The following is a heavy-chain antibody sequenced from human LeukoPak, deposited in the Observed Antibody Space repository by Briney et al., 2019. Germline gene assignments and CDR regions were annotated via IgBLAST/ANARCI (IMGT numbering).Heavy chain of an antibody. V-gene: IGHV4-59*01. CDR2: IYYRVAS. CDR1: GDSISTYY. Sequence: SETLSLTCTVSGDSISTYYWSWIRQPPGKGLEWIGYIYYRVASDYNPSLKSRVTMSVDISTRQISLRLSSVTAADTGVYYCARAVGGDGSGSLWGPGTLVTVSS. J-gene: IGHJ4*02. D-gene: IGHD3-10*01. CDR3: ARAVGGDGSGSL.